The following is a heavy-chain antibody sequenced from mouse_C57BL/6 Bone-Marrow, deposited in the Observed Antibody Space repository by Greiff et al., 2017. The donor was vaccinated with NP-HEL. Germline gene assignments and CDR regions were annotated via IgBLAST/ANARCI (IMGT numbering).Heavy chain of an antibody. Sequence: EVNVVESGGGLVKPGGSLKLSCAASGFTFSSYAMSWVRQTPEKRLEWVATISDGGSYTYYPDNVKGRSTISRDNAKNNLYLQMSHLKSEDTAMYYCARLGQWYFDVWGTGTTVTVSS. V-gene: IGHV5-4*03. J-gene: IGHJ1*03. CDR3: ARLGQWYFDV. D-gene: IGHD3-3*01. CDR1: GFTFSSYA. CDR2: ISDGGSYT.